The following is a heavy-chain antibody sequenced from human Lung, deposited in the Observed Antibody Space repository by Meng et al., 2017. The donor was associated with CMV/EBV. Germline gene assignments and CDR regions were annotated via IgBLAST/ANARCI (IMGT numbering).Heavy chain of an antibody. J-gene: IGHJ4*02. V-gene: IGHV4-4*02. D-gene: IGHD1-26*01. CDR2: IYRSGRT. CDR3: AKEWLDATTGQFDY. CDR1: GVSISTDNW. Sequence: VSGVSISTDNWWSWGRQPPGKGLEWIGEIYRSGRTNYSPSLKSRVTISIDRSKNQFSLRLTSVTAADTAVYDCAKEWLDATTGQFDYWGQGTLVTVSS.